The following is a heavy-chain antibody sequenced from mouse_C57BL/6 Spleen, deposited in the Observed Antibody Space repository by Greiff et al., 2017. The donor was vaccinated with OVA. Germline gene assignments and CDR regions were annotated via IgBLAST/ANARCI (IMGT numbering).Heavy chain of an antibody. D-gene: IGHD3-2*02. CDR1: GYTFTSYW. Sequence: QVHVKQPGAELVRPGSSVKLSCKASGYTFTSYWMHWVKQRPIQGLEWIGNIDPSDSETHYNQKFKDKATLTVDKSSSTAYMQLSSLTSEDSAVYYCAREGAQAPFDYWGQGTTLTVSS. V-gene: IGHV1-52*01. CDR3: AREGAQAPFDY. J-gene: IGHJ2*01. CDR2: IDPSDSET.